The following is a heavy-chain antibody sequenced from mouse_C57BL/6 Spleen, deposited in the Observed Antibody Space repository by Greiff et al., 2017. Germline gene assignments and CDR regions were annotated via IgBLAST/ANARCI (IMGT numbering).Heavy chain of an antibody. CDR2: IYPRSGNT. V-gene: IGHV1-81*01. CDR3: ARLYYYGPMDY. CDR1: GYTFTSYG. D-gene: IGHD1-1*01. Sequence: VQRVESGAELARPGASVKLSCKASGYTFTSYGISWVKQRTGQGLEWIGEIYPRSGNTYYNEKFKGKATLTADKSSSTAYMELRSLTSEDSAVYFCARLYYYGPMDYWGQGTSVTVSS. J-gene: IGHJ4*01.